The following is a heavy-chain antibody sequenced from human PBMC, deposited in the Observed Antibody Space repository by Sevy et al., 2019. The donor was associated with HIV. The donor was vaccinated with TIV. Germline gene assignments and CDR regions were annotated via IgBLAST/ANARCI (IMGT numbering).Heavy chain of an antibody. CDR3: VKEGRDDFNPYLDF. J-gene: IGHJ4*02. CDR2: VSRNGGTP. Sequence: GGSLRLSCAGSGFMFGGYMMNWVRQAPGRGLEWVARVSRNGGTPEYGDSAKGRFTISRDNSKNTVYLQLKELRAEDTALYYCVKEGRDDFNPYLDFWGQGILVTVSS. V-gene: IGHV3-23*01. D-gene: IGHD3-10*01. CDR1: GFMFGGYM.